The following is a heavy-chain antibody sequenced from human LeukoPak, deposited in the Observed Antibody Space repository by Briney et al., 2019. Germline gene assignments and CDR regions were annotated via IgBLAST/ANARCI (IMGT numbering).Heavy chain of an antibody. Sequence: GGSLRLSCAASGFTFDDYGMSWVRHAPGKGLEWVSGINWNGGSTGYADSVKGRFTISRDNAKNSLYLQMNSLRAEDTALYYCARDRGAAAGTYYYYMDVWGKGTTVTVSS. J-gene: IGHJ6*03. CDR3: ARDRGAAAGTYYYYMDV. CDR1: GFTFDDYG. V-gene: IGHV3-20*04. CDR2: INWNGGST. D-gene: IGHD6-13*01.